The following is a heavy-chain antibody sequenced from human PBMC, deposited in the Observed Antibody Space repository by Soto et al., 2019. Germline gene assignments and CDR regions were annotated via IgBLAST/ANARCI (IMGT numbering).Heavy chain of an antibody. Sequence: EVQLVESGGGLVQPGRSLRLSCTASGFTCGAYAMSWVRQAPGKGLEWVGFIRSKAYGGTTEYAASVKGRFTISRDDSQSSAYLPMNSLKTEDTAVYYCTREVGGAPGYYYYGMDVWGQGTTVTVSS. V-gene: IGHV3-49*04. CDR1: GFTCGAYA. CDR3: TREVGGAPGYYYYGMDV. J-gene: IGHJ6*02. CDR2: IRSKAYGGTT. D-gene: IGHD3-16*01.